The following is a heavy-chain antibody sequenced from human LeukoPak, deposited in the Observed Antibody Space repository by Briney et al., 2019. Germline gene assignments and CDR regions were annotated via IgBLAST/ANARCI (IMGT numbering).Heavy chain of an antibody. CDR2: IYTSGSN. V-gene: IGHV4-4*07. D-gene: IGHD2-8*01. Sequence: SETLSLTCTVSGVSISSYYWSWIRPPAGKGLEWIVRIYTSGSNNYNPSLKSRVTMSVDTSKNQFSLKLSSVTAADTAVYYCARFRTPRGVMVYAIDYWGQGTLVTVSS. CDR3: ARFRTPRGVMVYAIDY. CDR1: GVSISSYY. J-gene: IGHJ4*02.